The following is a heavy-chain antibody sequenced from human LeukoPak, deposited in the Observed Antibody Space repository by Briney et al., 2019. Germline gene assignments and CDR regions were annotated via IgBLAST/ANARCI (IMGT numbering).Heavy chain of an antibody. CDR2: ISYDGSNE. CDR1: GFTFSSYN. Sequence: GGSLRLSCAASGFTFSSYNMNWVRQAPGKGLEWVAVISYDGSNEYYADSVKGRFTISRDNSKNTLYLQMNSLRAEDTAVYYCAKDLNDYSEGYWGQGTLVTVSS. J-gene: IGHJ4*02. D-gene: IGHD5-12*01. CDR3: AKDLNDYSEGY. V-gene: IGHV3-30*18.